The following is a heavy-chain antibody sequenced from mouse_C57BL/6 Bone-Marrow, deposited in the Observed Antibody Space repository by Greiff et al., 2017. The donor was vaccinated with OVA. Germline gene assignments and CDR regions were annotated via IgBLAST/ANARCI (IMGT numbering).Heavy chain of an antibody. J-gene: IGHJ3*01. CDR3: ARSGYSPWFAD. CDR2: INPNNGGT. D-gene: IGHD2-12*01. Sequence: VQLQQSGPELVKPGASVKISCKASGYTFTDYYMNWVKQSHGKSLEWIGDINPNNGGTSYNQKFKGKATLTVDTSSSTAYMELRSLTSEDAAVYYCARSGYSPWFADWGQGTLVTVSA. CDR1: GYTFTDYY. V-gene: IGHV1-26*01.